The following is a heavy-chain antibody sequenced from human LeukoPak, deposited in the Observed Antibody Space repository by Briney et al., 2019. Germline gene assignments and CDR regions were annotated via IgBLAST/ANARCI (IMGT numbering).Heavy chain of an antibody. V-gene: IGHV3-7*01. D-gene: IGHD3-22*01. CDR3: ARDRWYYDSSGYYAFDY. J-gene: IGHJ4*02. CDR2: IRQDGSQK. CDR1: GFTFSSYW. Sequence: GGSLRLSCAASGFTFSSYWMSWVRQAPGKGLEWVATIRQDGSQKYYVDSVKGRFTISRDNAKNSLYLQMNSLRAEDTAVYYCARDRWYYDSSGYYAFDYWGQGTLVTVSS.